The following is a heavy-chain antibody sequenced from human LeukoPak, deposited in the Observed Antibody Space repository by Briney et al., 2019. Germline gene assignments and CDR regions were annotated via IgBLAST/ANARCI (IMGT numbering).Heavy chain of an antibody. CDR1: GYSFSSYW. Sequence: GESLKISCKGSGYSFSSYWIGWVRQMSGKGLEWMGIIYPGDSDTRYSPSFQGQVTLSADKSINTAYLQWSSLKASDTAMYHCARYYYDSSGYYRIDYWGQGTLVTVSS. J-gene: IGHJ4*02. D-gene: IGHD3-22*01. V-gene: IGHV5-51*01. CDR3: ARYYYDSSGYYRIDY. CDR2: IYPGDSDT.